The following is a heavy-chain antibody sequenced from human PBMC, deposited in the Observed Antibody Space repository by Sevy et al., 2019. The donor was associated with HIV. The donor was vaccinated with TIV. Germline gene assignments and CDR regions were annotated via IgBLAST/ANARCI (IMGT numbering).Heavy chain of an antibody. D-gene: IGHD2-15*01. CDR1: GYTFTGYY. J-gene: IGHJ5*02. CDR3: AKERVYCSGGTCKPGGWFDP. Sequence: ASVKVSFKASGYTFTGYYMHWVRQAPGQGLEWMGWINPNSGGTKYAPKFQGRVTMTRDTSISTAYMELSRLRSDDTAVYYCAKERVYCSGGTCKPGGWFDPWGQGTLVTVSS. CDR2: INPNSGGT. V-gene: IGHV1-2*02.